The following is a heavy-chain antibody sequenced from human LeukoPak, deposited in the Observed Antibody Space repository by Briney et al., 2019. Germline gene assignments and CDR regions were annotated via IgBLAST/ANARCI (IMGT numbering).Heavy chain of an antibody. CDR3: GKTTVGYSSGQKPAWPVDF. CDR2: IFGSGGSP. CDR1: GFTFGGHA. Sequence: GGSLRLSCEASGFTFGGHAMYWVRQAPGKGLEWVAGIFGSGGSPHYADSVKGRFTISRDNPRNTVYLQINSLGDDDTAVYYCGKTTVGYSSGQKPAWPVDFWGQGTLVTVSS. D-gene: IGHD5-18*01. J-gene: IGHJ4*02. V-gene: IGHV3-23*01.